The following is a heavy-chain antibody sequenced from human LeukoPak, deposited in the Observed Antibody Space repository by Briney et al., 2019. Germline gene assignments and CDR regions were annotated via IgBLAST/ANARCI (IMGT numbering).Heavy chain of an antibody. CDR2: IYYSGST. D-gene: IGHD2-2*01. CDR1: GGSISSGGYY. V-gene: IGHV4-31*03. J-gene: IGHJ6*02. Sequence: SETLSLTCTVSGGSISSGGYYWSWIRQHPGKGLEWIGYIYYSGSTNYNPSLKSRVTISVDTSKNQFSLKLSSVTAADTAVYYCARGPGYQLLRPYYYYYGMDVWGQGTTVTVS. CDR3: ARGPGYQLLRPYYYYYGMDV.